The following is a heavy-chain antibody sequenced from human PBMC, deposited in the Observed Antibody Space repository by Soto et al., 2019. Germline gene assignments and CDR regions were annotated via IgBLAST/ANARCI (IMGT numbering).Heavy chain of an antibody. V-gene: IGHV3-48*02. J-gene: IGHJ6*02. CDR3: VRKTYYGDYGMDV. D-gene: IGHD3-10*01. CDR1: GFTFSGYS. CDR2: LCRSGSTI. Sequence: EVQLVESGGDLVQPGGSLRLSCAASGFTFSGYSMNWIRQAPGEGLEWSSTLCRSGSTIDYADSVRGRFTISRDNAKNALYLQMNSLRDEDTAVYYCVRKTYYGDYGMDVWGQGTTVTVSS.